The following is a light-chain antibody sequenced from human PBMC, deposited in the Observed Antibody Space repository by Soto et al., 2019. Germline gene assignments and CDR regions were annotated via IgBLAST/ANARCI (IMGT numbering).Light chain of an antibody. CDR3: QTWGNGVRV. CDR1: SGHSSYA. CDR2: LNNDGSH. Sequence: QPVLTHSPSASASLGASVKLTCTLSSGHSSYAIAWHQQQPEKGPRYLMKLNNDGSHSKGDGIPDRFSGSSSGAERYLTISSLQSEDEADYYCQTWGNGVRVFGGGTKLTVL. V-gene: IGLV4-69*01. J-gene: IGLJ3*02.